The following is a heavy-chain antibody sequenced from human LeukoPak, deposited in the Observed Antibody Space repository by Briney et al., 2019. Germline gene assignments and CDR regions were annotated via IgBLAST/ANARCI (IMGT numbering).Heavy chain of an antibody. CDR3: ARGGHGLYVSVFDA. CDR2: TYYRSRWYY. J-gene: IGHJ5*02. CDR1: GDSVSSNSAS. D-gene: IGHD2-8*01. V-gene: IGHV6-1*01. Sequence: SLTLSLTCAISGDSVSSNSASWNWIRQSPSRGLEWLGRTYYRSRWYYDYAVSVKSRMTINADTSENQLSLQLNSVTPEDTAVYYCARGGHGLYVSVFDAWGQGTLVTVSS.